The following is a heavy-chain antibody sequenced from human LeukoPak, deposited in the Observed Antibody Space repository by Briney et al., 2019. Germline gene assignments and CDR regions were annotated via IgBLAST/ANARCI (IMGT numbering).Heavy chain of an antibody. D-gene: IGHD3-10*01. J-gene: IGHJ1*01. V-gene: IGHV3-7*03. Sequence: GGSLRLSCAASGFTFSSYWMSWVRQAPGKGLEWVANIKQDGSEKCYVDSVKGRFTISRDNAKNSLFLQMNSLRAEDTAMYYCAKYINYGGAEYFHHWGQGTLVTVSS. CDR3: AKYINYGGAEYFHH. CDR1: GFTFSSYW. CDR2: IKQDGSEK.